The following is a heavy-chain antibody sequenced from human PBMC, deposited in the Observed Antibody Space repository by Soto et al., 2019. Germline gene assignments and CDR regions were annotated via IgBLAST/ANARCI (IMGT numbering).Heavy chain of an antibody. J-gene: IGHJ2*01. CDR2: IIPIFGTA. D-gene: IGHD5-12*01. CDR3: ARGNHRWLPLWYFDL. Sequence: QVQLVQSGAEVKKHGSSVTVSCKASGGTFSSYTISWVRQAPGQGLEWMGGIIPIFGTANYAQKFQGRVTITADESTSTAYMELSSLRSEDTAVYYCARGNHRWLPLWYFDLWGRGTLVTVSS. CDR1: GGTFSSYT. V-gene: IGHV1-69*12.